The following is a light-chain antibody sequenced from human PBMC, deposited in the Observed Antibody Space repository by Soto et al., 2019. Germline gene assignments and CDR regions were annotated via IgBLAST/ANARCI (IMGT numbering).Light chain of an antibody. CDR3: QSYDSSLSGVV. V-gene: IGLV1-40*01. CDR2: GNN. CDR1: SSNIGAGYD. Sequence: QSVLTQPPSASGSPGQRVTISCTGTSSNIGAGYDVPWYQQLPGTAPKLLIYGNNNRPSGVPDRFSGSKSGTSASLAITGLQAEDEADYYCQSYDSSLSGVVFGGGTKLTVL. J-gene: IGLJ2*01.